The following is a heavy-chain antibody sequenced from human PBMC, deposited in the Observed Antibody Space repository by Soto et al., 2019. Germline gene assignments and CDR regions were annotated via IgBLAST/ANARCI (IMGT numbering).Heavy chain of an antibody. D-gene: IGHD6-19*01. Sequence: QVQLVQSGAEVKKPGSSVKVSCKASGGTFSSYAISWVRQAPGQGLEWMGGIIPIFGTANYAQKFQGRVTITADESTSTAYMELSSLRSEDTAVYYCAEGSIAVAGTNDYLYGMDVWGQGTTVTDSS. J-gene: IGHJ6*02. CDR3: AEGSIAVAGTNDYLYGMDV. V-gene: IGHV1-69*12. CDR2: IIPIFGTA. CDR1: GGTFSSYA.